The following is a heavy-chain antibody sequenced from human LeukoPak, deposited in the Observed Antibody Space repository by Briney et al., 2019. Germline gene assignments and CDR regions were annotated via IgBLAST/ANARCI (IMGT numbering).Heavy chain of an antibody. CDR3: AKPISGGLAVTADWFHP. CDR1: GFAFSVYG. D-gene: IGHD6-19*01. CDR2: INANSGTT. J-gene: IGHJ5*01. V-gene: IGHV3-23*01. Sequence: GGSLSLSCTASGFAFSVYGMSWLRQPPGKGLEWVSTINANSGTTSYAASVRGRFTISRDNSNNTPYLQLNTLRADDTATYYGAKPISGGLAVTADWFHPWGQGTLVVVSS.